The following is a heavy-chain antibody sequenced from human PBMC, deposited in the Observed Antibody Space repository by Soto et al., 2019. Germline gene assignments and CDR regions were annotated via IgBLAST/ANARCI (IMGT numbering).Heavy chain of an antibody. Sequence: LSLTCAVYGGSFSGYYWSWIRQPPGKGLEWIGEINHSGSTNYNPSLKSRVTISVDTSKNQFSLKLSSVTAADTAVYYCARVGYSFDYWGQGTLVTVSS. V-gene: IGHV4-34*01. CDR1: GGSFSGYY. CDR3: ARVGYSFDY. CDR2: INHSGST. J-gene: IGHJ4*02. D-gene: IGHD3-22*01.